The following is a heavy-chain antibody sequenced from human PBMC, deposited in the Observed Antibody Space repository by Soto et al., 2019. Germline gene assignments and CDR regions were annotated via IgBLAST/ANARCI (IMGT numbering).Heavy chain of an antibody. Sequence: QVQLVESGGGVVQPGRSLRLSCAASNFTFSNYGMHWVRQAPGKGLEWVALISNDGSNKYYTDSVKGRFTISRDNSRNTLSLQMNSLRADDTAVYYCAKDVADTGTYYFDYWGQGTLITVSS. J-gene: IGHJ4*02. CDR2: ISNDGSNK. V-gene: IGHV3-30*18. CDR3: AKDVADTGTYYFDY. D-gene: IGHD1-26*01. CDR1: NFTFSNYG.